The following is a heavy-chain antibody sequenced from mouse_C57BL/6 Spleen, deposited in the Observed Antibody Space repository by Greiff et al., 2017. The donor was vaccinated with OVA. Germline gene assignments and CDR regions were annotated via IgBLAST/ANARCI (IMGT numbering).Heavy chain of an antibody. CDR2: INPSSGYT. D-gene: IGHD3-2*02. Sequence: VKLQQSGAELARPGASVKMSCKASGYTFTSYTMHWVKQRPGQGLEWIGYINPSSGYTKYNQKFKDKATLTADKSSSTAYMQLSSLTSEDSAVYYWASGDSSGPWFAYWGQGTLVTVSA. CDR3: ASGDSSGPWFAY. CDR1: GYTFTSYT. J-gene: IGHJ3*01. V-gene: IGHV1-4*01.